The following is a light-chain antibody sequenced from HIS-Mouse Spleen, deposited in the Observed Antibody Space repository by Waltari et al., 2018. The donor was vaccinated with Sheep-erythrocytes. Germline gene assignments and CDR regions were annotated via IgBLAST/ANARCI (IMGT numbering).Light chain of an antibody. V-gene: IGLV2-8*01. J-gene: IGLJ3*02. Sequence: QSALTQPPSASGSPGQSVTISCTGTSRAVGGYNYVSWYQQHPGKAPKLLIYDVSKRPSGVPDRFSGSKSGNTASLTVSGLQAEDEADYYCSSYAGSNNWVFGGGTKLTVL. CDR2: DVS. CDR3: SSYAGSNNWV. CDR1: SRAVGGYNY.